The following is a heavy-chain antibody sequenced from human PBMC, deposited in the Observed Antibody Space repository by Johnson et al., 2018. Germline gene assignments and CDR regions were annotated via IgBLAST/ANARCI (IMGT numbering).Heavy chain of an antibody. D-gene: IGHD3-3*01. CDR2: IIPIFGTA. CDR3: ARAGTIFEMEGYAMEV. CDR1: GGTFSSYA. J-gene: IGHJ6*04. Sequence: VQLLESGAEVKKPGSSVKVSCKASGGTFSSYAIYWVRQAPGQGLEWMGGIIPIFGTAHYAQKFQGRVTITADESTSTAYMELSSLRSEDTAVYYCARAGTIFEMEGYAMEVWGKGTPVTVSS. V-gene: IGHV1-69*01.